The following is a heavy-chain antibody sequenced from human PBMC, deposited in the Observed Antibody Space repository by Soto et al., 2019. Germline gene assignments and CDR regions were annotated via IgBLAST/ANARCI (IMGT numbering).Heavy chain of an antibody. CDR3: ATPDYGTFDN. J-gene: IGHJ4*02. CDR2: ISSNGGST. D-gene: IGHD4-17*01. CDR1: GFIFRNYN. V-gene: IGHV3-64*07. Sequence: EVQLLESGGGLVQPGGSLRLSCSASGFIFRNYNMHWVRQAPGKGLEYVSGISSNGGSTFYADSVKGRFSISRDNSKNTLHLQMGSLRPEDMGTYYCATPDYGTFDNWGQGTLVAVSS.